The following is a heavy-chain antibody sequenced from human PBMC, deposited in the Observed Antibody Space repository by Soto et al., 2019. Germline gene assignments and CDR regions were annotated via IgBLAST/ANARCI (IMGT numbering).Heavy chain of an antibody. Sequence: QVQLVESGGGVVQPGRSLRLSCAASGFTFSSYAMHWVRQAPGKGLEWVAVISYDGSNKYYADSVKGRFTISRDNSKNTLYLQMNSLRAEETAVYYCARADADITMLGSQSLYYYYGMDVWGQGTTVTVSS. J-gene: IGHJ6*02. D-gene: IGHD3-10*02. CDR2: ISYDGSNK. V-gene: IGHV3-30-3*01. CDR1: GFTFSSYA. CDR3: ARADADITMLGSQSLYYYYGMDV.